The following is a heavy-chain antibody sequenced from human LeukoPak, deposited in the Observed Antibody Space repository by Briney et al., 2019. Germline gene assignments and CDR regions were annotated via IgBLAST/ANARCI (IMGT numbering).Heavy chain of an antibody. V-gene: IGHV3-21*01. J-gene: IGHJ4*02. Sequence: GGSLRLSCAASGFTFSSYSMNWVRQAPGKGLEWVSSISSSSSYIYYADSVKGRFTISRDNAKNSLYLQMNSLRAEDTAVYYCVRGRQDFWSGYYADYWGQGTLVTVSS. CDR3: VRGRQDFWSGYYADY. D-gene: IGHD3-3*01. CDR2: ISSSSSYI. CDR1: GFTFSSYS.